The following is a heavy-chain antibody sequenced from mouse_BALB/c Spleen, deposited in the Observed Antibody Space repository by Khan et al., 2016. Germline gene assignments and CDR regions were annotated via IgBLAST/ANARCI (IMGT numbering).Heavy chain of an antibody. CDR1: GYSITSDYY. CDR3: TRELGRGSAYYFDY. CDR2: ISYDGTD. Sequence: EVQLQESGPGLVKPSQSLSLTCSVTGYSITSDYYWNWIRQFPGNKLEWMGYISYDGTDNYNPSLKNRISITRDTSKNPFFLNLNSVTTEDTATYYCTRELGRGSAYYFDYWGQGTTLTVSS. D-gene: IGHD4-1*01. V-gene: IGHV3-6*02. J-gene: IGHJ2*01.